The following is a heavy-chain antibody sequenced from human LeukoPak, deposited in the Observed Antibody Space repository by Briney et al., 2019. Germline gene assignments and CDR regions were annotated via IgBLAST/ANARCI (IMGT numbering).Heavy chain of an antibody. CDR2: ISSSGSTI. V-gene: IGHV3-48*03. J-gene: IGHJ6*03. CDR3: ARRRQQLVEGIYYYYYYMDV. Sequence: QPGGSLRLSCAASGFTFSSYEMNWVRQAPGKGLEWVSYISSSGSTIYYVDSVKGRFTISRDNAKNSLYLQMNSLGAEDTAVYYCARRRQQLVEGIYYYYYYMDVWGKGTTVTVSS. D-gene: IGHD6-13*01. CDR1: GFTFSSYE.